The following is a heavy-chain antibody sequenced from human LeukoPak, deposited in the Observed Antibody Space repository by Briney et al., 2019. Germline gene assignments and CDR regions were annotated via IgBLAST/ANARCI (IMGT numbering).Heavy chain of an antibody. D-gene: IGHD5-18*01. V-gene: IGHV4-59*01. CDR2: IYYSGST. CDR3: ARDSAMLTYFDY. CDR1: GGSISSYY. Sequence: SETLSLTCTVSGGSISSYYWSWMRQPPGEGLEWIGYIYYSGSTNYNPSLKSRVTISVDTSKNQFSLKLSSVTAADTAVYYCARDSAMLTYFDYWGQGTLVTVSS. J-gene: IGHJ4*02.